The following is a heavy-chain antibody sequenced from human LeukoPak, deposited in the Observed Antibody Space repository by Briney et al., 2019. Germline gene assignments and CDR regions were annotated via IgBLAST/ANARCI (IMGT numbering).Heavy chain of an antibody. CDR3: ARGTIRAWIPNY. J-gene: IGHJ4*02. V-gene: IGHV4-39*07. CDR1: GDSITSSAFY. CDR2: INQSGTT. D-gene: IGHD1-1*01. Sequence: SETLSLTCTVSGDSITSSAFYWGWIRQPPGKGLEWIGEINQSGTTNYNPSLKSRVTISVDTSKNQFSLKVSSVTAADTAVYYCARGTIRAWIPNYWGQGTLVTVSS.